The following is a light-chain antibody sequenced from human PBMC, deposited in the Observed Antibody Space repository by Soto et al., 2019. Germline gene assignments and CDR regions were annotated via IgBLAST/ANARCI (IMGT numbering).Light chain of an antibody. V-gene: IGLV2-14*01. CDR2: DVS. CDR1: NSDVGGYNY. J-gene: IGLJ2*01. CDR3: SSYTSSSTRGV. Sequence: QSALTQPASMSGSPGQSITISCTGTNSDVGGYNYVSWYQQHPGKAPKLMIYDVSNRPSGVSNRFSGSKSGNTASLTISGLQAEDEADYYCSSYTSSSTRGVFGGGTKVTVL.